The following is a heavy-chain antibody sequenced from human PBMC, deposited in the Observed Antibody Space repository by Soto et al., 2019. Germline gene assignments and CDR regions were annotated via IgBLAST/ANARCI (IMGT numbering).Heavy chain of an antibody. Sequence: GGSLRLSCAASGFTFYNFAMSWVRRAPGKGLEWVSGISGSGHSTYYADSVKGRFTISRDNSKNTLYLQMNSLRAEDTAVYYCAKVLFGFTYGKFDYWGQGTLVTVSS. V-gene: IGHV3-23*01. CDR2: ISGSGHST. CDR1: GFTFYNFA. J-gene: IGHJ4*02. D-gene: IGHD3-3*01. CDR3: AKVLFGFTYGKFDY.